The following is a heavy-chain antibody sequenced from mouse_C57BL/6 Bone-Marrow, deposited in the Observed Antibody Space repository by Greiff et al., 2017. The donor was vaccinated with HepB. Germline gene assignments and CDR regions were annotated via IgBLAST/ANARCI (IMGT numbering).Heavy chain of an antibody. Sequence: DVKLVESGGDLVKPGGSLKLSCAASGFTFSSYGMSWVRQTPDKRLEWVATISSGGSYTYYPDSVKGRFTVSRDNAKNTLYLQMSSLKSEDTAMYYCARAKAWFAYWGQGTLVTVSA. V-gene: IGHV5-6*02. CDR2: ISSGGSYT. CDR3: ARAKAWFAY. J-gene: IGHJ3*01. CDR1: GFTFSSYG.